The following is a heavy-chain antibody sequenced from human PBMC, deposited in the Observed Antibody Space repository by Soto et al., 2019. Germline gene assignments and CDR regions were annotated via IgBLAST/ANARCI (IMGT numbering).Heavy chain of an antibody. V-gene: IGHV3-11*06. CDR2: ISGSGTYT. CDR3: ARSSVWRQVVGYKYGLDV. J-gene: IGHJ6*02. D-gene: IGHD5-18*01. Sequence: QVQLVESGGGLVKPGGPLRLSCAVSGFTVSDHYMTWIRQAPGKGLEWVSYISGSGTYTNYADSVKGRFIHSRDIAQNSLWLQINGLRAEEPAVYYCARSSVWRQVVGYKYGLDVWGQGTAVSVS. CDR1: GFTVSDHY.